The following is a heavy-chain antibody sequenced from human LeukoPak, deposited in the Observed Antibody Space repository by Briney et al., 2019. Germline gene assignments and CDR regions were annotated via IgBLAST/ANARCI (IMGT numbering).Heavy chain of an antibody. D-gene: IGHD1-20*01. CDR1: GFAFSGYA. V-gene: IGHV3-30*04. CDR2: ILYHGSNK. J-gene: IGHJ4*02. CDR3: ATWGFHITGTMN. Sequence: GGSLRLSCAASGFAFSGYATHWVRQAPGKGLEWVSLILYHGSNKYYADSVKGRFTISRDNSENTLYLQMNNLKPEDTAVYYCATWGFHITGTMNWGQGTLVTVSS.